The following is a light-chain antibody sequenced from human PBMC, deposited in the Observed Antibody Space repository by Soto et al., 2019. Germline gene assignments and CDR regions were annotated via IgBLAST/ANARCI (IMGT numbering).Light chain of an antibody. J-gene: IGKJ4*01. CDR3: QQYDNLPPLLT. V-gene: IGKV1-33*01. CDR2: DAS. CDR1: QDISNY. Sequence: DLQMTQSPSSLSASVGDRVTITCQASQDISNYLNWYQQKPGKAPKLLIYDASNLETGVPSRFSGSGSGTDFTLTISSLQPEDIATYYCQQYDNLPPLLTFGGGTKVEIK.